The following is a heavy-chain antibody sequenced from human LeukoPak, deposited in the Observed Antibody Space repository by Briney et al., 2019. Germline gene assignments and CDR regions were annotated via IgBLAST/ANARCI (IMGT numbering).Heavy chain of an antibody. V-gene: IGHV5-51*01. J-gene: IGHJ4*02. Sequence: GESLKISCKGSGYIFTDYLIGWVRQLPGKGLEWMGIIYPADSDIRYSPSFQGQVTISADKSISTAYLQWSSLKASDTAMYYCARPQYSGYERPFDYWGQGTLVTVSS. CDR2: IYPADSDI. CDR3: ARPQYSGYERPFDY. CDR1: GYIFTDYL. D-gene: IGHD5-12*01.